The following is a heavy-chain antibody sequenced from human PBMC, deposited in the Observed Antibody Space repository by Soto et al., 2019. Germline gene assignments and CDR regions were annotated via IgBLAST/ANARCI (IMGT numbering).Heavy chain of an antibody. CDR2: IYYSGST. V-gene: IGHV4-31*03. J-gene: IGHJ6*02. Sequence: NPSETLSLTCTVSGGSISSGGYYWSWIRQHPGKGLEWIGYIYYSGSTYYNPSLKSRVTISVDTSKNQFSLKLSSVTAADTAVYYCARRYSYNGMDVWGQGTTVTVSS. D-gene: IGHD1-1*01. CDR3: ARRYSYNGMDV. CDR1: GGSISSGGYY.